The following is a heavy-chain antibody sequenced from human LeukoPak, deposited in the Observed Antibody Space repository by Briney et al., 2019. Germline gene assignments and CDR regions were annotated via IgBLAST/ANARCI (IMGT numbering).Heavy chain of an antibody. CDR3: ARDPTTVTKGFDI. CDR2: ISSIGST. CDR1: DDSLSTHY. J-gene: IGHJ3*02. D-gene: IGHD4-17*01. V-gene: IGHV4-59*11. Sequence: PSETLSLTCSVSDDSLSTHYWTWTRQPPGKGLEWIGYISSIGSTNYNPSLKSRVTISVDTSKNQFALKMTSVTAADTAVYYCARDPTTVTKGFDIWGQGTVVTVSS.